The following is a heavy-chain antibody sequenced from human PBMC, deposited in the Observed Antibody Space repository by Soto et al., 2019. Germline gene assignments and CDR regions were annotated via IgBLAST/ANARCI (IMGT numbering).Heavy chain of an antibody. V-gene: IGHV3-7*04. CDR2: LNQDGSEK. Sequence: EVQLVESGGGLVQPGGSLRLSCAASGFTFNNYWMTWVRQAPGKGLEWVANLNQDGSEKYYVDSVKGRFTISRDNAKNSLYLQMNSLRAEDTAVYYCARGYSSGGSCSSPPDYWGQGTLVTVSS. J-gene: IGHJ4*02. CDR1: GFTFNNYW. D-gene: IGHD2-15*01. CDR3: ARGYSSGGSCSSPPDY.